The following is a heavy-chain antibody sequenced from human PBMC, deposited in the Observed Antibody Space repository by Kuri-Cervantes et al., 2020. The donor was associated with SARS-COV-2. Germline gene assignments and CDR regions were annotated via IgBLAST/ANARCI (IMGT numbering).Heavy chain of an antibody. V-gene: IGHV2-70*11. Sequence: SGPTLVKPTQTLTLTCTFSGFSLSTSGMCVSWIRQPPGKALEWLARIDWDDDKYYKTSLNTRLSISKDTSKDQVVLTMTNMDPVDTATYYCVRIRAATVIADYGGQGTLVTVSS. CDR3: VRIRAATVIADY. D-gene: IGHD4-11*01. J-gene: IGHJ4*02. CDR1: GFSLSTSGMC. CDR2: IDWDDDK.